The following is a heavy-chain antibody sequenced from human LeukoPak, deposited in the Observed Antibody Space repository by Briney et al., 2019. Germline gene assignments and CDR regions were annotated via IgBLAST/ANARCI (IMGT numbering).Heavy chain of an antibody. V-gene: IGHV1-69*04. CDR2: IIPILGIA. Sequence: GASVKVSCKASGGTFSSYAISWVRQAPGQGLEWMGRIIPILGIANYAQKFQGRVTITADKSTSTAYMELSSLRSEDTAVYYCARAPVVPAARNYYYYMDVWGKGTTVTVSS. CDR3: ARAPVVPAARNYYYYMDV. CDR1: GGTFSSYA. D-gene: IGHD2-2*01. J-gene: IGHJ6*03.